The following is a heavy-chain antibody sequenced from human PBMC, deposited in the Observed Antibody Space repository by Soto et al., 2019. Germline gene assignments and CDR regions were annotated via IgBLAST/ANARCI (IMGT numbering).Heavy chain of an antibody. J-gene: IGHJ6*02. Sequence: QVQLVESGGGVVQPGASLRLSCEASGFAFSSYAMHWVRQAPGKGLEWVGVISYDGNYIYYADSVKGRFTISRDNSKNPLYVQVNSLRPEDTALYYCAKGILSTTIGPYAMDVWGQGTTVTVSS. CDR2: ISYDGNYI. D-gene: IGHD3-16*01. CDR3: AKGILSTTIGPYAMDV. CDR1: GFAFSSYA. V-gene: IGHV3-30*18.